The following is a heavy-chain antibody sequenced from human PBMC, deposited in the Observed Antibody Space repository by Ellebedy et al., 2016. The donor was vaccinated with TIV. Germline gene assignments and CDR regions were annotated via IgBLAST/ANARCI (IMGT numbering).Heavy chain of an antibody. CDR3: ASSSRGDWYFDL. J-gene: IGHJ2*01. CDR1: GGSISSSNW. D-gene: IGHD2-2*01. Sequence: MPSETLSLTCAVSGGSISSSNWWSWVRQPPGKGLEWIGEIYHSGSTNYNPSLKSRVTISVDKSKNQFSLKLSSVTAADTAVYYCASSSRGDWYFDLWGRGTLVTVSS. CDR2: IYHSGST. V-gene: IGHV4-4*02.